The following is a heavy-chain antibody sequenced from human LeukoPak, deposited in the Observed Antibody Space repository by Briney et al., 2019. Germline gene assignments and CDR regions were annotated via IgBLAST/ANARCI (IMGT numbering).Heavy chain of an antibody. V-gene: IGHV3-33*01. CDR2: IWYDGSNK. J-gene: IGHJ4*02. D-gene: IGHD3-16*01. Sequence: GGSLRLSCAASGFTFSSYGMHWVRQAPGKGLEWVAVIWYDGSNKYYADSVKGRFTISRDNSKNTLYLQMNSLRAEDTAAYYCARASEVMPFDYWGQGTLVTVSS. CDR3: ARASEVMPFDY. CDR1: GFTFSSYG.